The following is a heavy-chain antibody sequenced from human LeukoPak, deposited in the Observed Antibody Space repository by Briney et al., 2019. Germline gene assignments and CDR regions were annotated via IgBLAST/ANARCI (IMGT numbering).Heavy chain of an antibody. V-gene: IGHV4-39*07. CDR2: IYYSGST. D-gene: IGHD2-15*01. Sequence: SETLSLTCTVSGGSISSSSYYWGWIRQPPGKGLEWIGSIYYSGSTYYNPSLKSRVTISVDTSKNQFSLKLSSVTAADTAVYYCARAATSHYFDYWGQGTLVTVSS. CDR1: GGSISSSSYY. J-gene: IGHJ4*02. CDR3: ARAATSHYFDY.